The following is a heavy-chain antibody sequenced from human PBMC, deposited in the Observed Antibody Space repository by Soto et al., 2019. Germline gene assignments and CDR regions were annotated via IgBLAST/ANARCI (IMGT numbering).Heavy chain of an antibody. CDR3: AASTLYCSYGVRHPHRNTFVL. J-gene: IGHJ3*01. Sequence: GASVKVSCKASGFTFTSSAMQWVRQARGQRLEWIGWIVVGSGNTNYAQKFQERVTITRDMSTSTAYMELSSLRSEDTAVYYCAASTLYCSYGVRHPHRNTFVLWAQGTIVPVSS. D-gene: IGHD2-8*01. V-gene: IGHV1-58*02. CDR1: GFTFTSSA. CDR2: IVVGSGNT.